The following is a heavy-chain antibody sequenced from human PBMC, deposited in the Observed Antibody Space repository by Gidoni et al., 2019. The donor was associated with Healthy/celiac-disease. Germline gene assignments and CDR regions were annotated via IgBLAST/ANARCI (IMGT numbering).Heavy chain of an antibody. CDR2: ISSSSSYI. Sequence: EVQLVESGGGLVKPGGSLRISCAASGFTFSSYSMNWVRQAPGKGLEWVSSISSSSSYIYYADSVKGRFTISRDNAKNSLYLQMNSLRAEDTAVYYCARDTVEDYDILTGYYPIDYWGQGTLVTVSS. J-gene: IGHJ4*02. V-gene: IGHV3-21*01. CDR3: ARDTVEDYDILTGYYPIDY. D-gene: IGHD3-9*01. CDR1: GFTFSSYS.